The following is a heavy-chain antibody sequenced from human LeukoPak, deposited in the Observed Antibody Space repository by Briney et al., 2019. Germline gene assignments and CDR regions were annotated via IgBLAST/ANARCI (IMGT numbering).Heavy chain of an antibody. CDR1: GGFINSNRYY. D-gene: IGHD5-18*01. CDR2: IHYSGGT. V-gene: IGHV4-39*01. CDR3: ARHFYSDHWIWSFDI. J-gene: IGHJ3*02. Sequence: SETLSPTCTFSGGFINSNRYYWGWIRQPLGKGLEWVGSIHYSGGTYYNPSLKSRVTISVDTSNDQVTLNLTSVTAADTAVYYCARHFYSDHWIWSFDILGQGTMVTISS.